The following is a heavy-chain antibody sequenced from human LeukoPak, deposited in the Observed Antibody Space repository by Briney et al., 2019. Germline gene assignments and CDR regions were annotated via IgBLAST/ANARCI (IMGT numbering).Heavy chain of an antibody. CDR3: VKDDSYYYDSSGRDS. V-gene: IGHV3-64D*09. CDR1: GFTFSRYI. Sequence: GGSLRLSCSASGFTFSRYIMHWARQAPGKGLEYVSAITSNGDTTYYADSVKSRVTISRDNTKNTLYLQMSSLRAEDTAVYYCVKDDSYYYDSSGRDSWGRGTLVTVSS. D-gene: IGHD3-22*01. J-gene: IGHJ4*02. CDR2: ITSNGDTT.